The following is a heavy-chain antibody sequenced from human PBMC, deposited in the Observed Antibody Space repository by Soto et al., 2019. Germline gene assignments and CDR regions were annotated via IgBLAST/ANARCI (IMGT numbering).Heavy chain of an antibody. CDR1: GGSISIGGYY. J-gene: IGHJ5*02. CDR2: IYYSGST. Sequence: SETLSLTCTVSGGSISIGGYYWSCIRQPPGKGLEWIGYIYYSGSTYYSPSLKSRVTISVDTSKNQFSLKLSSVTAADTAVYYCARAPPFPRAQKWFDPWGQGTLVTVSS. V-gene: IGHV4-30-4*01. CDR3: ARAPPFPRAQKWFDP.